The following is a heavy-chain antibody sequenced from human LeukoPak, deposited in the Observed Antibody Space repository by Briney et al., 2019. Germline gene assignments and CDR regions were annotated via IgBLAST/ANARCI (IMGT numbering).Heavy chain of an antibody. J-gene: IGHJ6*03. Sequence: GGSLRLSCAASGFTFSSYWMHWVRQAPGKGLVWVSRINSDGSSTSYADSVKGRFTISRDNAKNTLYLQMNSLRDEDTAVYYCARGTGYPYYYYYMDVWGKATTVTVAS. CDR1: GFTFSSYW. CDR3: ARGTGYPYYYYYMDV. V-gene: IGHV3-74*01. CDR2: INSDGSST. D-gene: IGHD1-1*01.